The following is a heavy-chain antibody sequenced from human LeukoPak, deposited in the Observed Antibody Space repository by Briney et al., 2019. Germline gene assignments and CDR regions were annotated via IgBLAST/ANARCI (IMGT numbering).Heavy chain of an antibody. CDR2: INHSGST. Sequence: SETLSLTCAVYGGSFSGYYWSWIRQPPGKGLEWIGEINHSGSTNYNPSLKSRVTISVDTSKNQFSLKLSSVTAADTAVYYCARVYCSGGSCYDLYYFDYWGQGTLVTVSS. D-gene: IGHD2-15*01. V-gene: IGHV4-34*09. CDR1: GGSFSGYY. CDR3: ARVYCSGGSCYDLYYFDY. J-gene: IGHJ4*02.